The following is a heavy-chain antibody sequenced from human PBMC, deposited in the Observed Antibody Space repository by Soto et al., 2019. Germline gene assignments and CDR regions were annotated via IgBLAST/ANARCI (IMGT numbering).Heavy chain of an antibody. D-gene: IGHD6-13*01. Sequence: QVQLQQWGAGLLKPSETLSLTCAVYGGSFSGYYWSWIRQPPGKGLEWIGEINHSGSTNYNPSLKSRVTISVDTSKNQFSLKLSSVTAADTAVYYCARGCWGQQLVPGYYYMDVWGKGTTVTVSS. CDR3: ARGCWGQQLVPGYYYMDV. V-gene: IGHV4-34*01. CDR1: GGSFSGYY. CDR2: INHSGST. J-gene: IGHJ6*03.